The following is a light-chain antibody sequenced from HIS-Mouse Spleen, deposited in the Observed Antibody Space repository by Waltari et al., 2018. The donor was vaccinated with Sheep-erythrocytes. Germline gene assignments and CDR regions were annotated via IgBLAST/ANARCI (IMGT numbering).Light chain of an antibody. CDR2: WSS. Sequence: DIVMTQSPDSLAVSLGERATINCKSSQSVLYSSNNKNYLAWYQQKTGQPPKMLIYWSSTRESGVPASFIACGSGTDFTLTISSMQAEDVKVYYCQQYYSTPFTLGPGTKVDIK. J-gene: IGKJ3*01. CDR1: QSVLYSSNNKNY. V-gene: IGKV4-1*01. CDR3: QQYYSTPFT.